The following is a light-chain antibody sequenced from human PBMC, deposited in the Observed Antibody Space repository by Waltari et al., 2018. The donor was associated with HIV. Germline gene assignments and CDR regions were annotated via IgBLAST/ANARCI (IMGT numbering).Light chain of an antibody. CDR3: QAWDSSTVL. CDR1: KLGNKY. CDR2: QDT. V-gene: IGLV3-1*01. J-gene: IGLJ2*01. Sequence: SYDLTQPPSVAVSPGQTASITCSGDKLGNKYACWYQQKPGQSPVLVIYQDTKRPSGIPERFSGSHSGNTATLPVSGTQAMDEADYYCQAWDSSTVLFGGGTTLTVL.